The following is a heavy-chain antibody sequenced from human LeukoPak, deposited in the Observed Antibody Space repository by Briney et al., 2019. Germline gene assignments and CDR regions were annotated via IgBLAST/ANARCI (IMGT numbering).Heavy chain of an antibody. V-gene: IGHV5-51*01. CDR1: GYTFITYW. D-gene: IGHD1-26*01. Sequence: GESLKISCKGSGYTFITYWIGWVRQMPGKGLEWMGIIYPGDSNTRYSPSFQGQVTISADKSISTAYLQWSSLKASDTAMYYCARQEKVGALGYWGQGTLVTVSS. CDR2: IYPGDSNT. J-gene: IGHJ4*02. CDR3: ARQEKVGALGY.